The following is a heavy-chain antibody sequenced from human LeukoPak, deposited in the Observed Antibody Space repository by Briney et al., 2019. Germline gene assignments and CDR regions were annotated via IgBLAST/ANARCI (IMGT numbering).Heavy chain of an antibody. V-gene: IGHV1-8*03. Sequence: ASVKVSCKASGGTFSSYAISWVRQAPGQGLEWMGWMNPNNGNTGYAQKFQGRVTITRNTSINTAYMELSSLKSEDTAVYYCARGLLGFMRSDYSNYWDNWFDPWGQGTLVTVSS. CDR1: GGTFSSYA. CDR2: MNPNNGNT. D-gene: IGHD4-11*01. CDR3: ARGLLGFMRSDYSNYWDNWFDP. J-gene: IGHJ5*02.